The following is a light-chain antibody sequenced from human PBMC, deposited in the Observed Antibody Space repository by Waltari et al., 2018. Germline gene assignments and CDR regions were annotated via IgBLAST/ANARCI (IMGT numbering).Light chain of an antibody. J-gene: IGLJ2*01. CDR2: EDK. V-gene: IGLV6-57*04. CDR1: SGRIATNY. Sequence: NFMLTQPHSVSESPGKTVTISCTRTSGRIATNYVQWYQQRPGGAPTTIIYEDKERPSGGPDRFSGSIDKSSNSASLTISELKPEDEADYYCQSDDDNNVIFGGGTKLTVL. CDR3: QSDDDNNVI.